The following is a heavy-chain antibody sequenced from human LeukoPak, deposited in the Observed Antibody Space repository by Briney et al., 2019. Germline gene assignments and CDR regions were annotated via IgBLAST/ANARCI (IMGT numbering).Heavy chain of an antibody. Sequence: GGSLRLSCAASGFTFSSYSMSWVRQAPGKGLEWVANIKQDGSEKYYVDSVKGRFTISRDNAKNSLYLQMNSLRAEDTAVYYCARRGSSGYYYYYWGQGTLVTVSS. CDR1: GFTFSSYS. CDR3: ARRGSSGYYYYY. V-gene: IGHV3-7*01. CDR2: IKQDGSEK. J-gene: IGHJ4*02. D-gene: IGHD3-22*01.